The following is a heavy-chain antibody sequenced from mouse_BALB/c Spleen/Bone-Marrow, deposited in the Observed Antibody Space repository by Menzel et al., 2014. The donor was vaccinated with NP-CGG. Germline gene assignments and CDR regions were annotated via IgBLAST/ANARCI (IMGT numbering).Heavy chain of an antibody. CDR1: GFTFSNYW. D-gene: IGHD2-1*01. CDR3: SSMRRRGFAY. CDR2: IRLKSNNYAT. J-gene: IGHJ3*01. Sequence: EVKLVESGGGLVQPGGSMKLSCVASGFTFSNYWMNWVRQSPEKGLEWVAEIRLKSNNYATHYAESVKGGFTIPRDDSKSSVYLQMNNLRAEDTGIYYCSSMRRRGFAYWGQGTLVTVSA. V-gene: IGHV6-6*02.